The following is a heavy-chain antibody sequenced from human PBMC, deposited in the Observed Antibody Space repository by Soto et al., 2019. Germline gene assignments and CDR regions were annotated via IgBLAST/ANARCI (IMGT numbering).Heavy chain of an antibody. CDR3: ARDPAP. J-gene: IGHJ5*02. CDR1: GGSISSGGYY. V-gene: IGHV4-31*01. CDR2: IYNSGST. Sequence: QVQLQESGPGLVKPSQTLSLTCTVSGGSISSGGYYWSWIRQHPGKGLEWIGYIYNSGSTYYNPXLXSXXTISADTSKNQFSLKLSSVTAADSAVYYCARDPAPWGQGTLVTVSS.